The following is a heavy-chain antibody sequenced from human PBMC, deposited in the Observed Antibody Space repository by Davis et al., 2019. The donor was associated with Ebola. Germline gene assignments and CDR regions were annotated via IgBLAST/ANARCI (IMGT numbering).Heavy chain of an antibody. V-gene: IGHV3-64*01. D-gene: IGHD1-26*01. CDR2: LSSNGGST. CDR3: ARDLSPGISGSYPDY. Sequence: GESLKISCAASGFTFSSYAMHWVRQAPGKGLEYVSALSSNGGSTYYANSVKGRFTISRDNSKNTLYLQMGSLRAEDMAVYYCARDLSPGISGSYPDYWGQGTLVTVSS. J-gene: IGHJ4*02. CDR1: GFTFSSYA.